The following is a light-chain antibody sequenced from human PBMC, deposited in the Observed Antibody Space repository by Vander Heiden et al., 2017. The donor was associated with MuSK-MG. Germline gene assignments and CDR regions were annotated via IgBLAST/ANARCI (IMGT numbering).Light chain of an antibody. Sequence: EIVLTQSPATLSLSPGERATLSCRASQRVSSYLAWYQQKPGQAPRLLIYDASSGCGTDFTLTISSLEPEDFAVYYGQQRSNWITFGQGTLLEIK. CDR2: DAS. CDR3: QQRSNWIT. V-gene: IGKV3-11*01. J-gene: IGKJ5*01. CDR1: QRVSSY.